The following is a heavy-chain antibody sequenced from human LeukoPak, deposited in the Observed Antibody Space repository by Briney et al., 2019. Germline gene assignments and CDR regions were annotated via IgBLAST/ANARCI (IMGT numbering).Heavy chain of an antibody. CDR2: INTNSGGT. CDR3: ASEGPYYDILTGYSY. V-gene: IGHV1-2*02. Sequence: ASVKVSCKASGYTFTGYYMHWVRQAPGQGLEWMGWINTNSGGTNYAQKFQGRVTMTRDTSISTAYMELSRLRSDDTAVYYCASEGPYYDILTGYSYWGQGTLVTVSS. CDR1: GYTFTGYY. D-gene: IGHD3-9*01. J-gene: IGHJ4*02.